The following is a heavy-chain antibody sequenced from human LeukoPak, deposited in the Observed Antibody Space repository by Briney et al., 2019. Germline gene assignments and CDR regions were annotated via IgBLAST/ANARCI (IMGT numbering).Heavy chain of an antibody. CDR3: ARDRTQWLQPRSYYYGMDV. J-gene: IGHJ6*02. D-gene: IGHD5-24*01. CDR1: GFTFSSYA. V-gene: IGHV3-30-3*01. Sequence: GRSLRFSCAASGFTFSSYAMHWVRQAPGKGLEWVAVISYDGSNKYYADSVKGRFTISRDNSKNTLYLQMNSLRAEDTAVYYCARDRTQWLQPRSYYYGMDVWGQGTTVTVSS. CDR2: ISYDGSNK.